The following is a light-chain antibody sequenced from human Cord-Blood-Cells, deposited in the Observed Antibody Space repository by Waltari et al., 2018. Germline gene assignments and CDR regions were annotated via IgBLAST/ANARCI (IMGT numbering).Light chain of an antibody. J-gene: IGKJ2*01. CDR3: QQYGSSRGYT. Sequence: EIVLTKSPGTPSLSPGERDTLSCRSSQSVSSSYVAWDQQKPCQAPRLLIYGASSRATGIPDRFSVSGSGTDFTLTISRLDPEDCAVYYCQQYGSSRGYTFGQGTKLEIK. CDR1: QSVSSSY. V-gene: IGKV3-20*01. CDR2: GAS.